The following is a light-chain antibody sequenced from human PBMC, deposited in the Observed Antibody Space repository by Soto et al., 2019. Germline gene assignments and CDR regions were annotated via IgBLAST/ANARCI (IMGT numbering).Light chain of an antibody. CDR3: QQYNLYPYT. J-gene: IGKJ2*01. Sequence: DIQMTQSPSTLSASVGDRVTITCRASQPITAWLAWYQQKPGKAPNLLIYDASDLQSGVPSRFSASGSGTEFTLTITGLQPDDFATYYCQQYNLYPYTFGQGTKLEIK. CDR2: DAS. CDR1: QPITAW. V-gene: IGKV1-5*01.